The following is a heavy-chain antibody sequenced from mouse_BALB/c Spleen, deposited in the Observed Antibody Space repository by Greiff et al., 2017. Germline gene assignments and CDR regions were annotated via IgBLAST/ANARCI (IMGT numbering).Heavy chain of an antibody. Sequence: QVQLKQSGAELARPGASVKLSCKASGYTFTSYWMQWVKQRPGQGLEWIGAIYPGDGDTRYTQKFKGKATLTADKSSSTAYMQLSSLASEDSAVYYCAREGDDYEAWFAYWGQGTLVTVSA. J-gene: IGHJ3*01. D-gene: IGHD2-4*01. CDR2: IYPGDGDT. V-gene: IGHV1-87*01. CDR1: GYTFTSYW. CDR3: AREGDDYEAWFAY.